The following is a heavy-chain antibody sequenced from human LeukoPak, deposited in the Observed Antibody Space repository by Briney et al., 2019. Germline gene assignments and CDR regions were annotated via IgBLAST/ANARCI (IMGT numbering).Heavy chain of an antibody. Sequence: ASVKVSCKASGYTFTSYGISWVRQAPGQGLEWMGWISAYNGNTNYAQKLQGRVTMTTDTSTSTAYMELRSLRSDDTAVYYCARAGLGYCSSTSCYRVPRYYYGMDVWGQGTTVTVSS. D-gene: IGHD2-2*02. CDR2: ISAYNGNT. J-gene: IGHJ6*02. CDR3: ARAGLGYCSSTSCYRVPRYYYGMDV. CDR1: GYTFTSYG. V-gene: IGHV1-18*01.